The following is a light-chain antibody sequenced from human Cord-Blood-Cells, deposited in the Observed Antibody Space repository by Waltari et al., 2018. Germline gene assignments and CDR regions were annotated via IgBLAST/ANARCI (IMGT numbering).Light chain of an antibody. Sequence: QSALTQPASVSGSPGQSITISCTGTSSDVGGYNYVSWYQQHPGQAPKLMIYDVSNRPSWVSNRFSGSKCGNTASLTISGLQAEDEADYYCSSYTSSSTLYVFGTGTKVTVL. CDR3: SSYTSSSTLYV. V-gene: IGLV2-14*01. CDR1: SSDVGGYNY. J-gene: IGLJ1*01. CDR2: DVS.